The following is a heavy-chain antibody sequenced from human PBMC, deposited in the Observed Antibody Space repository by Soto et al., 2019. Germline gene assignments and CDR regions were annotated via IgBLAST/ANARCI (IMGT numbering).Heavy chain of an antibody. CDR3: AKGDRTRYYYDSSGPH. CDR1: GFTFSSYA. J-gene: IGHJ4*02. D-gene: IGHD3-22*01. V-gene: IGHV3-23*01. Sequence: HPGGSLRLSCAASGFTFSSYAMSWVRQAPGKGLEWVSAISGSGGSTYYADSVKGRFTISRDNSKNTLYLQMNSLRAEDTAVYYCAKGDRTRYYYDSSGPHWGQGTLVTVSS. CDR2: ISGSGGST.